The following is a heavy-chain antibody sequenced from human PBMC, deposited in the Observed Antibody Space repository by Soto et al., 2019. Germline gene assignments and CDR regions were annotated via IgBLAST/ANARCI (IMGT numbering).Heavy chain of an antibody. CDR3: ARELRIAVAGTGSPTRRPYYYYGMDV. D-gene: IGHD6-19*01. J-gene: IGHJ6*02. V-gene: IGHV1-2*04. CDR2: INPNSGGT. CDR1: GYTFTGYY. Sequence: GASVKVYCKASGYTFTGYYMHWVRQAPGQGLEWMGWINPNSGGTNYAQKFQGWVTMTRDTYISTAYMELSRLRSDDTAVYYCARELRIAVAGTGSPTRRPYYYYGMDVWCQGTKVTVSS.